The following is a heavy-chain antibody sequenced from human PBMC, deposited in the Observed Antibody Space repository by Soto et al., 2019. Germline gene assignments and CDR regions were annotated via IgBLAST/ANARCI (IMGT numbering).Heavy chain of an antibody. Sequence: ASVKVSCKASGYSFTSYGISWVRQAPGQGLEWMGWISANNGNTNYAQKLQGRVTMTTDTSTSTAYMELRSLRSDDTAVYYCARVPFYDSSGYYSWFGPWGQGTLVTVSS. V-gene: IGHV1-18*01. D-gene: IGHD3-22*01. J-gene: IGHJ5*02. CDR1: GYSFTSYG. CDR2: ISANNGNT. CDR3: ARVPFYDSSGYYSWFGP.